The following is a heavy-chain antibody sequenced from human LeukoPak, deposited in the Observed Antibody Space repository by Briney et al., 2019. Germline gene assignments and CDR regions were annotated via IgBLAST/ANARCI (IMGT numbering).Heavy chain of an antibody. CDR3: ARSPRIAAAGTGLFDP. Sequence: PSETLSLTCALYGGSFSGYYWSWIRQPPGKGLEWIGEINHSGSTNYNPSLKSRVTISVDTSKNQFSLKLSSVTAADTAVYYCARSPRIAAAGTGLFDPWGQGTLVTVSS. J-gene: IGHJ5*02. CDR1: GGSFSGYY. V-gene: IGHV4-34*01. CDR2: INHSGST. D-gene: IGHD6-13*01.